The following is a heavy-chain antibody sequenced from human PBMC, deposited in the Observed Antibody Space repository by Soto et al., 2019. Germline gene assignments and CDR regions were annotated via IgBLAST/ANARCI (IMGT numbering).Heavy chain of an antibody. CDR1: GFTFSSCA. V-gene: IGHV3-23*01. CDR3: AKVVYNDFWSGYAK. Sequence: EVQLLESGGQLVQPGGSLRLSCAASGFTFSSCAMSWVRQAPGKGLEWVSAISDTGGSSYYADSVKGRFTMSRDNSRNTLYLQMNSLRVEDTAVSYCAKVVYNDFWSGYAKWGQGTLVTVSS. D-gene: IGHD3-3*01. CDR2: ISDTGGSS. J-gene: IGHJ4*02.